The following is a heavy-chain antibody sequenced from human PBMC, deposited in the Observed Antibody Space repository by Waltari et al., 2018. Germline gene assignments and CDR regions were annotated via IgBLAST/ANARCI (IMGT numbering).Heavy chain of an antibody. CDR2: ISSSSSYI. Sequence: EVQLVESGGGLVKPGGSLRLSCAASGFTFSSYSMNWVRPAPGKGLEWVSSISSSSSYIYYAESVKGRFTISRDNAKNSLYLQMNSLRAEDTAVYYCARGTSGGWYINYGMDVWGQGTTVTVSS. D-gene: IGHD6-19*01. CDR3: ARGTSGGWYINYGMDV. V-gene: IGHV3-21*01. J-gene: IGHJ6*02. CDR1: GFTFSSYS.